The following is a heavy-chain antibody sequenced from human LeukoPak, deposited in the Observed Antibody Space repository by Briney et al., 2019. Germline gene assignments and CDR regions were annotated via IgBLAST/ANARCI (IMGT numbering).Heavy chain of an antibody. J-gene: IGHJ4*02. D-gene: IGHD2-2*01. CDR3: ARGSVVAANFDI. CDR1: GFAFGAYW. Sequence: GGSLRLSCAASGFAFGAYWMSWVRQAPGKEPEWVANIKPDGSVGSSVDSVKGRFTISRDNARNSLYLQMNSLRSEDTAVYYCARGSVVAANFDIWGQGTLVTVSS. CDR2: IKPDGSVG. V-gene: IGHV3-7*04.